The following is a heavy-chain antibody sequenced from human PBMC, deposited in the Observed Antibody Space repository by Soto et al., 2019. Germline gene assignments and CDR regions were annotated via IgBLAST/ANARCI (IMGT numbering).Heavy chain of an antibody. Sequence: QVQLVQSGAEVKKPGASVKVSCKASGYTFTSYYMHWVRQAPGQGLEWMGIINPSGGSTSYAQKFQGRVTMTMDTSTSTVYMELSSLRSEDTAVYYCAIIVVVPAAHVDQMGPDAFDIWGQGTMVTVSS. J-gene: IGHJ3*02. D-gene: IGHD2-2*01. V-gene: IGHV1-46*03. CDR1: GYTFTSYY. CDR2: INPSGGST. CDR3: AIIVVVPAAHVDQMGPDAFDI.